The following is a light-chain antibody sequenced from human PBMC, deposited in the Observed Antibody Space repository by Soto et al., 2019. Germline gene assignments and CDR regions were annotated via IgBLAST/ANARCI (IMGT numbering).Light chain of an antibody. CDR2: EVN. Sequence: QSVLTQPAYVSGSPRQSITISYTGTSSDIGTYNLVSWYQQHPGKAPKLMIYEVNKRPSGVSDRFPGSKSGNTASLTISGLQAEDEADYYCCSYAGSSTLYVFGTGTKVT. V-gene: IGLV2-23*02. J-gene: IGLJ1*01. CDR3: CSYAGSSTLYV. CDR1: SSDIGTYNL.